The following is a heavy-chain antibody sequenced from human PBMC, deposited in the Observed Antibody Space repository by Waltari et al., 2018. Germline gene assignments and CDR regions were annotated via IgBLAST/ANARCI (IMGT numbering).Heavy chain of an antibody. CDR3: ARDKFTTYNWFDP. CDR1: GFTLCSPS. Sequence: EVQLVESGGGRGKSGGSLRLSWAPTGFTLCSPSMYWLAQAPGTGLEWVSSISSVSSYISYADSVKGRFTISRDNAKNSLYLQMNSLRAEDTAVYYCARDKFTTYNWFDPWGQGTLVTVSS. CDR2: ISSVSSYI. J-gene: IGHJ5*02. V-gene: IGHV3-21*01. D-gene: IGHD3-3*01.